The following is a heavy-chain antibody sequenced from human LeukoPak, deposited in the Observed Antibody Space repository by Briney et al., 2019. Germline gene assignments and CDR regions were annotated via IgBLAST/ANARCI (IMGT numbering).Heavy chain of an antibody. CDR2: IKQDGSEK. D-gene: IGHD3-9*01. V-gene: IGHV3-7*01. J-gene: IGHJ6*03. Sequence: GGSPRLSCAASGFTFSSYWMSWVRQAPGKGLEWVANIKQDGSEKYYVDSVKGRFTISRDNAKNSLYLQLNSLRAENTAVYYCARVGSDDILTGYQNYYYYYMDVWGKGTTVTVSS. CDR3: ARVGSDDILTGYQNYYYYYMDV. CDR1: GFTFSSYW.